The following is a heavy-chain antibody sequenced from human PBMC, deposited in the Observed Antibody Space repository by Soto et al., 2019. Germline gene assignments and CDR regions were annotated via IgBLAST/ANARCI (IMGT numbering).Heavy chain of an antibody. CDR1: GGSISSGGYS. V-gene: IGHV4-30-2*01. D-gene: IGHD3-22*01. J-gene: IGHJ3*02. CDR3: ARSNYDSSGTDAFDI. CDR2: IYHSGST. Sequence: QLQLQESGSGLVKPSQTLSLTCAVSGGSISSGGYSWSWIRQPPGKGLEWIGYIYHSGSTYYNPSLKSRVTISVDRSKNQFSLKLSSVTAADTAVYYCARSNYDSSGTDAFDIWGQGTMVTVSS.